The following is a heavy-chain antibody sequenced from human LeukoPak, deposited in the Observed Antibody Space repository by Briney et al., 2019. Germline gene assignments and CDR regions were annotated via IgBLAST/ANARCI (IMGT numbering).Heavy chain of an antibody. V-gene: IGHV4-4*07. CDR2: IYTSGST. Sequence: PSETLSLTCTVSGGSISSYYWSWIRQPAGKGLEWIGRIYTSGSTNYNPSLKSRVTMSVDTSKNQFSLKLSSVTAADTAVYYCARDLLSSGWYNWFDPWGQGTLVTVSS. J-gene: IGHJ5*02. CDR3: ARDLLSSGWYNWFDP. CDR1: GGSISSYY. D-gene: IGHD6-19*01.